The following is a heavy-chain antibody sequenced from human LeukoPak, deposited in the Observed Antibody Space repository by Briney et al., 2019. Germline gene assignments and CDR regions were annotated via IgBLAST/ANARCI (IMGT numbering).Heavy chain of an antibody. J-gene: IGHJ6*02. Sequence: SQTLSLTCTVSGGSISSGGYYWSWIRQHPGKGLEWIGYIYYSGSTYYNPSLKSRVTISVDTSKNQFSLKLSSVTAADTAVYYCASGRGYSGYELSYGMDVWGQGTTVTVSS. V-gene: IGHV4-31*03. D-gene: IGHD5-12*01. CDR3: ASGRGYSGYELSYGMDV. CDR1: GGSISSGGYY. CDR2: IYYSGST.